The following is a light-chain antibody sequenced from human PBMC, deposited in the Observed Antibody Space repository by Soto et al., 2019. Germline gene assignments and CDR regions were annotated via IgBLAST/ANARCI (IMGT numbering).Light chain of an antibody. J-gene: IGLJ1*01. CDR3: NSYSGGNTLYV. V-gene: IGLV2-14*01. CDR1: SDDIGGYNF. Sequence: QSALTQPASMAETPGQSITIPCNGNSDDIGGYNFVSCFQQHPGKAPKLLICVGTRRPSGVSDRFSGSKSGNTASLTISGLQAEDEADDYCNSYSGGNTLYVFGSGTKVTVL. CDR2: VGT.